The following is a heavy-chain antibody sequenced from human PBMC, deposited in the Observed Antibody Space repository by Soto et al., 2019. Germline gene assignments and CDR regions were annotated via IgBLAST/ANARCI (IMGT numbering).Heavy chain of an antibody. J-gene: IGHJ5*02. D-gene: IGHD6-13*01. Sequence: QVQLVQSGAEVKKPGASVKLSCRTSGYTFTHYYIHWVRQAPGQGLEWLGIINPASGSTNYAQDFQARVTLPMDTPTTTFSMDLSGLRAEATAIFYCRRDLAAGDPWGREPWSPSPQ. V-gene: IGHV1-46*01. CDR3: RRDLAAGDP. CDR1: GYTFTHYY. CDR2: INPASGST.